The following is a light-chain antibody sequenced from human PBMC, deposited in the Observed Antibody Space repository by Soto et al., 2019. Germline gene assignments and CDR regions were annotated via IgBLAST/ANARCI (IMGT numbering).Light chain of an antibody. J-gene: IGKJ2*01. CDR3: HQYGTSPRT. CDR2: DAS. V-gene: IGKV3-20*01. Sequence: EIVLTQSPGTLSLSPGERATLSCRASQSVASNYLGWYQQKPGQAPRVLIFDASIRATGIPDRFSASGSGSDFTLTISRLEPDDFAVYYCHQYGTSPRTFGQGTKLEIK. CDR1: QSVASNY.